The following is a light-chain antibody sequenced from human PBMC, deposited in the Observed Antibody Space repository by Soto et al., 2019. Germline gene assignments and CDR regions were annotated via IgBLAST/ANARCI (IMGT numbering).Light chain of an antibody. Sequence: DIEMTQSPSTLSASGGDRVSITCRASQSISSWLAWYQQKPGKAPKLLIYDASILESRVPSRFSGSGSGTQFTLSISSLQPDDFATYYCQQCDSYPYTFGQGTNLEIK. J-gene: IGKJ2*01. V-gene: IGKV1-5*01. CDR3: QQCDSYPYT. CDR1: QSISSW. CDR2: DAS.